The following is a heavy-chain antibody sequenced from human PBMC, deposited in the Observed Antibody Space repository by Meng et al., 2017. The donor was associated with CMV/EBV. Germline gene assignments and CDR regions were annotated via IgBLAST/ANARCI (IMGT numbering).Heavy chain of an antibody. J-gene: IGHJ4*02. CDR1: GFTFSSYS. Sequence: GESLKISCAASGFTFSSYSMNWVRQAPGKGLEWVSSISSSSSYIYYADSVKGRFTISRDNAKNSLYLQMNSLRAEDTAVYYCARDPDYDFWSGYSPLDYWGQGTLVTSPQ. CDR2: ISSSSSYI. D-gene: IGHD3-3*01. V-gene: IGHV3-21*01. CDR3: ARDPDYDFWSGYSPLDY.